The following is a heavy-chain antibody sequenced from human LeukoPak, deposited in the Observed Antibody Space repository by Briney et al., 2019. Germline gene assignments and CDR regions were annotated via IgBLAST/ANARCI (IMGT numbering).Heavy chain of an antibody. D-gene: IGHD1-26*01. Sequence: PSETLSLTCTVSGGSISSSSYYWGWIRQPPGKGLEWIGSIYYSGSAYYNPSLKSRVTISVDTSKNQFSLKLSSVTAADTAVYYCARRGEATTFDYWGQGTLVTVSS. V-gene: IGHV4-39*07. J-gene: IGHJ4*02. CDR3: ARRGEATTFDY. CDR1: GGSISSSSYY. CDR2: IYYSGSA.